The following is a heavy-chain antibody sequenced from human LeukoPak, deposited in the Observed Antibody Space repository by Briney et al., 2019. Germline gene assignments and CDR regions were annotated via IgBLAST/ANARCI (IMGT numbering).Heavy chain of an antibody. CDR2: MNPNSGNT. J-gene: IGHJ6*03. Sequence: ASVKVACKASGYTFTSYDINWVRQATGQGLEWMGWMNPNSGNTGYAQKFQGRVTITRNTSISTAYMELSSLRSEDTAVYYCARRVRTISTRSYYMDVWGKGTTVTVSS. CDR1: GYTFTSYD. D-gene: IGHD1-14*01. CDR3: ARRVRTISTRSYYMDV. V-gene: IGHV1-8*03.